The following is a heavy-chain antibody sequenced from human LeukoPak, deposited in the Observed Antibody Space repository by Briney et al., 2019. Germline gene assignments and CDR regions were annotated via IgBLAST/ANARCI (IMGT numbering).Heavy chain of an antibody. J-gene: IGHJ4*02. Sequence: PGGSLRLSCVVSGFTLSSYAMHWVRQAPGKGLKYVSAISGDGVTTYYTDSVKGRFTISRDNSKNTLYLQMSRLRAEDTGAYYCVKPNCGGDCPFDYWGQGTLVTVSS. CDR3: VKPNCGGDCPFDY. CDR2: ISGDGVTT. D-gene: IGHD2-21*02. V-gene: IGHV3-64D*06. CDR1: GFTLSSYA.